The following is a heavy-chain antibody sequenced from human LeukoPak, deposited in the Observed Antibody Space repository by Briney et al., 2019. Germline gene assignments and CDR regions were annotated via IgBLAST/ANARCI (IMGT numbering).Heavy chain of an antibody. CDR3: ASEVIVATIWGNWFDP. Sequence: SQTLSLTCTVSGGSISSGGYYWSWIRQHPGKGREWIGYIYYSGSTYYNPSLKSRVTISVDTSKNQFSLKLSSVTAADTAVYYCASEVIVATIWGNWFDPWGQGTLVTVSS. CDR2: IYYSGST. J-gene: IGHJ5*02. CDR1: GGSISSGGYY. V-gene: IGHV4-31*03. D-gene: IGHD5-12*01.